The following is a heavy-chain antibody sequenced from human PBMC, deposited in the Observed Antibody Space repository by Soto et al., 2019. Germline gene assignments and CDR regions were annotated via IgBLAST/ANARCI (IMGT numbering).Heavy chain of an antibody. CDR1: GFTFHEYA. J-gene: IGHJ4*02. V-gene: IGHV3-9*01. D-gene: IGHD3-16*01. CDR2: ITWNCGTK. Sequence: SLRLSCAASGFTFHEYAMHWFRQVPVKGLEWVSGITWNCGTKGYVDSVKGRFTISRDTAKNSLYLEMTSLRPEDTAFYHCAKDGGGYAYNYELVSWGPGT. CDR3: AKDGGGYAYNYELVS.